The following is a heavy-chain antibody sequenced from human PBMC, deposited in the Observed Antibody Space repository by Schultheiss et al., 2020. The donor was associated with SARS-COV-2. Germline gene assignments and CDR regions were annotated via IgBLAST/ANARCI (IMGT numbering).Heavy chain of an antibody. V-gene: IGHV3-7*01. Sequence: GGSLRLSCAASGFTVSSNYMSWVRQAPGKGLEWVANIKQDGSEKYYVDSVKGRFTISRDNAKNTLYLQMNSLRAEDTAVYYCASLSNPDAFDIWGQGTMVTVSS. CDR2: IKQDGSEK. J-gene: IGHJ3*02. D-gene: IGHD4-11*01. CDR3: ASLSNPDAFDI. CDR1: GFTVSSNY.